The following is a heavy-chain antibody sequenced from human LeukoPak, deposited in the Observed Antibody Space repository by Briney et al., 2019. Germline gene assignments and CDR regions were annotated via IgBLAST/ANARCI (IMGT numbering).Heavy chain of an antibody. Sequence: GASVKVSCKASGYTFTNYYMHWVRQAPGQGLEWMGIINPFGGSTNYAQKFQGRVTMTRETSTSTVYMELSSLRSEDTAVYYCARGNLYDSSGGYSYPNWIDTWGQGTLVTVSS. V-gene: IGHV1-46*01. CDR2: INPFGGST. D-gene: IGHD3-22*01. CDR3: ARGNLYDSSGGYSYPNWIDT. J-gene: IGHJ5*02. CDR1: GYTFTNYY.